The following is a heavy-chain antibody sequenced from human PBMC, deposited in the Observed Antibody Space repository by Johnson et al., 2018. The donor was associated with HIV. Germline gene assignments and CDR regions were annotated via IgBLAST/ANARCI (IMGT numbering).Heavy chain of an antibody. J-gene: IGHJ3*02. Sequence: VQLVESGGGLVQPGGSLRLSCAASEFTVSSSYMSWVRQAPGKGLEWVSVIYSGESEDYADSVKGRFSIPRDNSKNTLYLQMNSLRAEDTAVYYCARAYSYGVFDIWGQGTMVTVS. CDR3: ARAYSYGVFDI. CDR2: IYSGESE. V-gene: IGHV3-66*01. CDR1: EFTVSSSY. D-gene: IGHD5-18*01.